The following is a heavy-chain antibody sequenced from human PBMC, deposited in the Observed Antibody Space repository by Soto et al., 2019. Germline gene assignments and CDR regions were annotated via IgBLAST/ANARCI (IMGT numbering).Heavy chain of an antibody. D-gene: IGHD5-12*01. CDR1: GFTFSYNS. V-gene: IGHV3-48*02. CDR3: ARGRAGYGGNLDY. Sequence: EVQLVESGGGLVQPGGSLRLSCAASGFTFSYNSMNWVRQAPGKGLEWVSYINSGSSSIYHADSVKGRFTISRDNAKNSLYLQMNSLRDEDTAVYFCARGRAGYGGNLDYWGQGTLVTVSS. CDR2: INSGSSSI. J-gene: IGHJ4*02.